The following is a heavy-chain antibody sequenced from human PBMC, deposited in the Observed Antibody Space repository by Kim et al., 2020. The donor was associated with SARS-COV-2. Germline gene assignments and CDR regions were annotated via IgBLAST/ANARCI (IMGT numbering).Heavy chain of an antibody. CDR2: INTNTGNP. CDR1: GYTFTSYA. J-gene: IGHJ6*02. V-gene: IGHV7-4-1*02. CDR3: ARDDRLLWFGELLYYYYGMDV. D-gene: IGHD3-10*01. Sequence: ASVKVSCKASGYTFTSYAMNWVRQAPGQGLEWMGWINTNTGNPTYAQGFTGWFVFSLDTSVSTAYLQISSLKAEDTAVYYCARDDRLLWFGELLYYYYGMDVWGQGTTVTVSS.